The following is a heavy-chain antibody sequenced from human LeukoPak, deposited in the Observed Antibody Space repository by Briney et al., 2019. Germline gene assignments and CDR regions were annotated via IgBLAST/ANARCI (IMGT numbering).Heavy chain of an antibody. Sequence: GGSLRLSCATSGFTFSSYETHWVRQAPGKGLEWVSYISSSGSTIYYADSVKGRFTISRDNAKNSLYLQMNSLRADDTAVYYCATGKHYYDSSGYYFYYFDYWGQGTLVTVSS. D-gene: IGHD3-22*01. J-gene: IGHJ4*02. V-gene: IGHV3-48*03. CDR1: GFTFSSYE. CDR2: ISSSGSTI. CDR3: ATGKHYYDSSGYYFYYFDY.